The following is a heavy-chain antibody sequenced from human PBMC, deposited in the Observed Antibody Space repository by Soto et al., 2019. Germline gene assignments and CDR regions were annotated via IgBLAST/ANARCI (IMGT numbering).Heavy chain of an antibody. CDR2: IWYDGGTK. V-gene: IGHV3-33*01. D-gene: IGHD2-8*02. Sequence: GGSLRLSCAASGSTFYTFGMHWVRQVPGKGLQWVAVIWYDGGTKYYADSVRGRFTVSRDNSKNTLYLQMNSLRDEDTAVYYCARIDCTGNNCNPYYHYGMDVWGQGTTVTVSS. J-gene: IGHJ6*02. CDR1: GSTFYTFG. CDR3: ARIDCTGNNCNPYYHYGMDV.